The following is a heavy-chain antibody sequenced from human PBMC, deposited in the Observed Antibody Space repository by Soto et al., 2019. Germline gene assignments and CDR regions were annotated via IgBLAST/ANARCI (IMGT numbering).Heavy chain of an antibody. V-gene: IGHV4-31*03. D-gene: IGHD1-1*01. CDR3: ARETDDDYYYYYMDV. CDR1: GGSISSGGYY. J-gene: IGHJ6*03. CDR2: IYYSGST. Sequence: SETLSLTCTVSGGSISSGGYYWSWIRQHPGKGLEWIGYIYYSGSTYYNPSLKSRVTISVDTSKNQFSLKLSSVTAADTAVYYCARETDDDYYYYYMDVWGKGTTVTVSS.